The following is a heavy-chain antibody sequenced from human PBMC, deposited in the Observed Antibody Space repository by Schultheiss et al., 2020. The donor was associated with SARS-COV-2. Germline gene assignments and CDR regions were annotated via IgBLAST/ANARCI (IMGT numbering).Heavy chain of an antibody. Sequence: SETLSLTCTVSGGSISSYYWSWIRQPPGKGLEWIGYIYYSGSTNYNPSLKSRVTISVDTSKNQFSLKLSSVTAADTAVYYCARGYSTRWWGIDYWGQGTLVTVSS. CDR1: GGSISSYY. CDR3: ARGYSTRWWGIDY. CDR2: IYYSGST. V-gene: IGHV4-59*12. J-gene: IGHJ4*02. D-gene: IGHD6-13*01.